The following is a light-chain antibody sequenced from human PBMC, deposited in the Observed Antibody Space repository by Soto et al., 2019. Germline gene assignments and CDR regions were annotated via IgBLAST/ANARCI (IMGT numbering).Light chain of an antibody. CDR3: QQRSDWPST. J-gene: IGKJ4*01. Sequence: EIVLKQSPATLSLSPGNRATLSCRASESVSRYLAWYQQKPGQAPRLLIYDASSRAAGIPARFGGSGSGTDFTLTITSLEPEDVAVYYCQQRSDWPSTFGGGTKVEIK. V-gene: IGKV3-11*01. CDR1: ESVSRY. CDR2: DAS.